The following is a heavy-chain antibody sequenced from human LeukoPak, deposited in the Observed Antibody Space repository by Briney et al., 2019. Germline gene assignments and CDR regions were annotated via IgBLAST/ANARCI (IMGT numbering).Heavy chain of an antibody. CDR3: ARRGDSSGYYPTGFDY. CDR2: INPNSGGT. Sequence: ASVKVSCKASGYTFTSYYMHWVRQAPGQGLEWMGWINPNSGGTNYAQKFQGRVTMTRDTSISTAYMELSRLRSDDTAVYYCARRGDSSGYYPTGFDYWGQGTLVTVSS. J-gene: IGHJ4*02. D-gene: IGHD3-22*01. V-gene: IGHV1-2*02. CDR1: GYTFTSYY.